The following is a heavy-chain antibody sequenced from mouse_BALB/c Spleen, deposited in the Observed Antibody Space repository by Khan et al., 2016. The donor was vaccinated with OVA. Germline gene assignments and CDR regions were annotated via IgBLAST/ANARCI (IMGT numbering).Heavy chain of an antibody. D-gene: IGHD1-2*01. CDR3: TRFITTATGDYYGMDY. Sequence: EVELVESGGDLVKPGGSLKLSCAASGFIFSNYGMSWVRQTPDKRLEWVATMSSGGSYTYYFDSVKGRFTISRDNAKNTLYLQMSSLKSEDTAMYYCTRFITTATGDYYGMDYWGQGTSVTVSS. J-gene: IGHJ4*01. CDR1: GFIFSNYG. CDR2: MSSGGSYT. V-gene: IGHV5-6*01.